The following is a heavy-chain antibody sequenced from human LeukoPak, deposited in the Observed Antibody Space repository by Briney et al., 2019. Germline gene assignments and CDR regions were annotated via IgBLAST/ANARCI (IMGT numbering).Heavy chain of an antibody. D-gene: IGHD3-10*01. CDR2: ISAYNGNT. J-gene: IGHJ4*02. CDR3: ARDMRRIGGTQRAY. V-gene: IGHV1-18*01. CDR1: GYTFTSYG. Sequence: ASVKVSCKASGYTFTSYGISWVRQAPGQGLEWMGWISAYNGNTNYAQKFQGRVTMTRDTSISTAYMELSRLRSDDTAVYYCARDMRRIGGTQRAYWGQGTLVTVSS.